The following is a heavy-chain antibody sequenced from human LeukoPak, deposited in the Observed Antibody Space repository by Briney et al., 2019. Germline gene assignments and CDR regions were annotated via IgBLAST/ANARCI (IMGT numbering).Heavy chain of an antibody. Sequence: GGSLRLSCAASGFTVSTNYMSWVRQAPGKGLEWVSVIYSGGTTYYADSVKGRFTISRDNSKNTLYLQMNSLRAEDTTVYYCARDRGGSRSDCWGQGTLVTVSS. D-gene: IGHD6-13*01. CDR2: IYSGGTT. J-gene: IGHJ4*02. CDR1: GFTVSTNY. V-gene: IGHV3-66*01. CDR3: ARDRGGSRSDC.